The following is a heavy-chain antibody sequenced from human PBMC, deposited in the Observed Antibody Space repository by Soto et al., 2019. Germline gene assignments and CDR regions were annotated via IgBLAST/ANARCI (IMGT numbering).Heavy chain of an antibody. CDR1: GGSISSYY. Sequence: QVQLQESGPGLVKPSETLSLTCTVSGGSISSYYWSWIRQPPGKGLEWIVYIYYSGSTNYNPSLKSRVTISVDKSKNQFSLKLSSGTAAETAVDYCARRYGSFFDIWGQGTMVTVSS. CDR3: ARRYGSFFDI. V-gene: IGHV4-59*08. CDR2: IYYSGST. D-gene: IGHD3-10*01. J-gene: IGHJ3*02.